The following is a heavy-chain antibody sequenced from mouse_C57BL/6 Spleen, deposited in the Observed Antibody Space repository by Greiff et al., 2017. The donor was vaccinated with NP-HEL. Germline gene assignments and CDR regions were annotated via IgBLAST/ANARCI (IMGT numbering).Heavy chain of an antibody. V-gene: IGHV1-82*01. CDR1: GYAFSSSW. J-gene: IGHJ3*01. CDR2: IYPGDGDT. CDR3: ARRGITTGGFAY. Sequence: VKLMESGPELVKPGASVKISCKASGYAFSSSWMNWVKQRPGKGLEWIGRIYPGDGDTNYNGKFKGKATLTADKSSSTAYMQLSSLTSEDSAVYFCARRGITTGGFAYWGQGTLVTVSA. D-gene: IGHD1-1*01.